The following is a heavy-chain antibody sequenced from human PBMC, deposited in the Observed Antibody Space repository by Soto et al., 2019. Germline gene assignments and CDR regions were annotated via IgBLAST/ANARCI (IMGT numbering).Heavy chain of an antibody. V-gene: IGHV4-59*01. D-gene: IGHD1-26*01. Sequence: QVQLQESGPGLVKPSETLSLTCTVSGGSISSYYWSWIRQPPGKGLEWIGYIYYSGSTNYNPSLKSRVTISVDTSKNQFSLKLSSVTAADTAVYYCARDRGWEPTGFDCWGQGTLVTVSS. CDR3: ARDRGWEPTGFDC. J-gene: IGHJ4*02. CDR1: GGSISSYY. CDR2: IYYSGST.